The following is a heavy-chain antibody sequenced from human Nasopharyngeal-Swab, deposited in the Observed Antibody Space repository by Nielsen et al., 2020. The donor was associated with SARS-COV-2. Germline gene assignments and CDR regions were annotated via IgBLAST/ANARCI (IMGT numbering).Heavy chain of an antibody. CDR3: ARQYSSSWYVYYGMAV. V-gene: IGHV5-51*01. J-gene: IGHJ6*02. CDR2: IYPGDSDT. D-gene: IGHD6-13*01. CDR1: GYSFTSYW. Sequence: GESLKISCKGSGYSFTSYWIGWVRQMPGKGLEWMGIIYPGDSDTRYSPSFQGQVTISADKSISTAYLQWSSLKASDTAMYYCARQYSSSWYVYYGMAVWGQGTTVTVSS.